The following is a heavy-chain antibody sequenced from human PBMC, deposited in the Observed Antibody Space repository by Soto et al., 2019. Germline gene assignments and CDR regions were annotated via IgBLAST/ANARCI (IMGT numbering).Heavy chain of an antibody. CDR1: GDPFDAFTNYP. J-gene: IGHJ5*02. CDR3: SRDPHEEGYSGYLDP. CDR2: IIPLFGTT. D-gene: IGHD5-12*01. V-gene: IGHV1-69*01. Sequence: VQLVQSGPEVKTPGSSVKVSCKASGDPFDAFTNYPLIWVRQAPGQGLEWVGGIIPLFGTTHYARNLKGRVSIIADASTRTVYLEVRNLRSEDTAVYYCSRDPHEEGYSGYLDPLGQGTLVTVSS.